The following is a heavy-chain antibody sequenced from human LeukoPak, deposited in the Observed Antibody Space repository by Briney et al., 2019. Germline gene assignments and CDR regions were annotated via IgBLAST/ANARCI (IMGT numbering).Heavy chain of an antibody. V-gene: IGHV4-59*01. J-gene: IGHJ4*02. D-gene: IGHD4-17*01. CDR2: MYHSGSI. CDR3: AATIKRDYGDTNLDY. Sequence: SETLSLTCTVPGDSISSYHWSWIRQPPGKGLEWIGYMYHSGSINYNPSLKSRVTISVDTSKNRFSLRLTSVTAADTAVYYCAATIKRDYGDTNLDYWGQGTLVTASS. CDR1: GDSISSYH.